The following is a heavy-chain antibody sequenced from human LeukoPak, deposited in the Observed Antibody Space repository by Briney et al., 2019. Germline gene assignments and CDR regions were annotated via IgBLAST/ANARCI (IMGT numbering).Heavy chain of an antibody. CDR2: INHSGST. J-gene: IGHJ4*02. CDR1: GGSLSGYY. V-gene: IGHV4-34*01. CDR3: ARRETDEYSGYYFDY. Sequence: SETLSLTCAVYGGSLSGYYWSWIRQPPGKGLEWIGEINHSGSTNYNPSLKSRVTISVDTSKNQFSLKLSSVTAADTAVYYCARRETDEYSGYYFDYWGQGTLVTVSS. D-gene: IGHD6-6*01.